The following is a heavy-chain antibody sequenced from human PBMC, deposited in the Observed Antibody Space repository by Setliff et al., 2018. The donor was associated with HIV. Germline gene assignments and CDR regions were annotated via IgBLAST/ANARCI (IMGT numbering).Heavy chain of an antibody. D-gene: IGHD1-26*01. Sequence: SVKVSCKASGGSFSNYAISWVRQAPGQGLEWMGGIIPILGTANYAQVRDRVTMTRDTSISTALMDLSRLTSDDTAVYYCARVFKGRDGYYNLRSQSWGQGTLVTVSS. CDR2: IIPILGTA. V-gene: IGHV1-69*10. CDR3: ARVFKGRDGYYNLRSQS. CDR1: GGSFSNYA. J-gene: IGHJ1*01.